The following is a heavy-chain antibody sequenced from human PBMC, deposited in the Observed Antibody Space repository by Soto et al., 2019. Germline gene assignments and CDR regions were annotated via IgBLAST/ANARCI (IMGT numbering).Heavy chain of an antibody. CDR1: GGSISAYC. J-gene: IGHJ4*02. CDR3: AREGNLGKWLQPLDF. D-gene: IGHD5-12*01. Sequence: SETLSLTCTVSGGSISAYCWSWVRQHPGKGREGIGNMHENGNTKYNPPLKIRVTMSVNTSKNQSSLKLISVTAADTANYFFAREGNLGKWLQPLDFWGQGTRVTVSS. V-gene: IGHV4-59*01. CDR2: MHENGNT.